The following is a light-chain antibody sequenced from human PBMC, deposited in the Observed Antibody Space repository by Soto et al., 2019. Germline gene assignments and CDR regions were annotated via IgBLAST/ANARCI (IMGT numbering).Light chain of an antibody. CDR2: DAS. CDR3: SSYTSIGTYV. J-gene: IGLJ1*01. Sequence: QSALAQPASVSGSPGQSITISCTGTSSDVGGYNYVSWYQQHPGKAPKVMIYDASNRPSGVSNRFSGSKSGNTASLTISGLQAEDVADYFCSSYTSIGTYVFGTGTKVTVL. V-gene: IGLV2-14*01. CDR1: SSDVGGYNY.